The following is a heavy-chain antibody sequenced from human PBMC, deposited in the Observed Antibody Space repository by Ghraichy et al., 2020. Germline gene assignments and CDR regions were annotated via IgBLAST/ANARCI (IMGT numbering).Heavy chain of an antibody. J-gene: IGHJ1*01. CDR3: ARDPPGAGQHLDL. V-gene: IGHV1-2*02. Sequence: ASVKVSCKASGYSLAGYYIQWVRQAPGQGLEWMGWIHVDSGRTRYAQKFQDRVTVTRDTSGSTVYMELRSLRSDDTAKYYCARDPPGAGQHLDLWGQGTLVTVSS. CDR2: IHVDSGRT. D-gene: IGHD6-13*01. CDR1: GYSLAGYY.